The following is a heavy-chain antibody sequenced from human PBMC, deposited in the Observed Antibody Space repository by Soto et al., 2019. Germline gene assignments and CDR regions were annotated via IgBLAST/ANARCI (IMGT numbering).Heavy chain of an antibody. CDR2: ISYDGSNK. J-gene: IGHJ4*02. D-gene: IGHD1-26*01. CDR1: GFTFSSYG. Sequence: QVQLVESGGGVVQPGRSLRLSCAASGFTFSSYGMHWVRQAPGKGLEWVAVISYDGSNKYYADSVKGRFTISRDNSKNTLYLQVNSLRAEDTAVYYCAKDGGATPGYFDYWGQGTLVTVSS. CDR3: AKDGGATPGYFDY. V-gene: IGHV3-30*18.